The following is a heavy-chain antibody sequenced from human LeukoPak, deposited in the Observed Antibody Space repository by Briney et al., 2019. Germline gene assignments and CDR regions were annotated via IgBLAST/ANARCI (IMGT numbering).Heavy chain of an antibody. Sequence: PSETLSLTCTVSGGSISSSSSYWGWIRQPPGKGLEWIGTIYYSGSTYYNPSLKSRVTISVDTSKNQFSLKLSSVTAADTAVYYCASRYDYSNYIDYWGQGTLVTVSS. CDR3: ASRYDYSNYIDY. D-gene: IGHD4-11*01. J-gene: IGHJ4*02. CDR1: GGSISSSSSY. V-gene: IGHV4-39*01. CDR2: IYYSGST.